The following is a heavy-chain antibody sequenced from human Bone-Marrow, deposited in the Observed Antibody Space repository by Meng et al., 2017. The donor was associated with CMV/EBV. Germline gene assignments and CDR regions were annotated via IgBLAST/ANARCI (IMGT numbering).Heavy chain of an antibody. CDR1: GGSFSGYY. CDR2: INHSGST. D-gene: IGHD1-26*01. Sequence: SETLSLTCAVYGGSFSGYYWSWIRQPPGKGLEWIGEINHSGSTNYNPSLKSRVTISVDTSKNQFSLKLSSVTAADTAVYYCARGYQRKLSIVGARRPRPGEYFQHWGQGTWSPSPQ. V-gene: IGHV4-34*01. J-gene: IGHJ1*01. CDR3: ARGYQRKLSIVGARRPRPGEYFQH.